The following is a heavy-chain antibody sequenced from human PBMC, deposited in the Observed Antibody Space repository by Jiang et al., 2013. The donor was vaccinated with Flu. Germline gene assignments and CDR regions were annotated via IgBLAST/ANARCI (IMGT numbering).Heavy chain of an antibody. CDR1: GDSVSSNNAA. CDR3: ARSGSGGYIDY. D-gene: IGHD3-22*01. V-gene: IGHV6-1*01. J-gene: IGHJ4*02. CDR2: TYYRSRWFS. Sequence: SQTLSLTCAISGDSVSSNNAAWMWIRQSPSRGLEWLGRTYYRSRWFSVSAVSMKSRVAVNPDTSKNQFSLQLNSVTPEDTAVYYCARSGSGGYIDYWGQGMLVTVSS.